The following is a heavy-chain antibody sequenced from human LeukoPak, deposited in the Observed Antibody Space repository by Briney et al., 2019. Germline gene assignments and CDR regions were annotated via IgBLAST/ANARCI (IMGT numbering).Heavy chain of an antibody. CDR1: GFTFSSYS. J-gene: IGHJ6*03. Sequence: GGSLRLSCAASGFTFSSYSMNWVRQAPGKGLEWVSYISSSSSTIYYADSVKGRFTISRDNAKNSLYLQMNSLRAEDTAVYYCAREEGGNPSVRYYYMDVWGKGTTVTVSS. CDR3: AREEGGNPSVRYYYMDV. V-gene: IGHV3-48*01. CDR2: ISSSSSTI. D-gene: IGHD3-10*01.